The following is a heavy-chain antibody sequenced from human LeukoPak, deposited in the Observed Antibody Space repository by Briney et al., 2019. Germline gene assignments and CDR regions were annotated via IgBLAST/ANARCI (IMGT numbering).Heavy chain of an antibody. D-gene: IGHD5-12*01. J-gene: IGHJ5*02. CDR3: ARIVATIANWFDP. V-gene: IGHV4-59*01. CDR1: GGSISSYY. Sequence: SETLSLTCTVSGGSISSYYWSWIRQPPGKGLEWIGYIYYSGSTNYNPSLKSRVTISVDTSKNQFSLKLSSVTAADTAVYYCARIVATIANWFDPWGHGTLVIVSS. CDR2: IYYSGST.